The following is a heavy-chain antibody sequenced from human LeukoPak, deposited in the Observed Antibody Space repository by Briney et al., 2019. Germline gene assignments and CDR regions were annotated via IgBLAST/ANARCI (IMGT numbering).Heavy chain of an antibody. J-gene: IGHJ4*02. CDR2: ISSSSSYR. Sequence: GGSLRLSCAASGFTFSSYSMNWVRQAPGKGLEWVSSISSSSSYRYYADSVKGRFTISRDNAKSSLFLQMNSLRAEDTAVYYCARGGFSGAYDYWGQGMLVTVSS. CDR1: GFTFSSYS. D-gene: IGHD3-10*01. V-gene: IGHV3-21*01. CDR3: ARGGFSGAYDY.